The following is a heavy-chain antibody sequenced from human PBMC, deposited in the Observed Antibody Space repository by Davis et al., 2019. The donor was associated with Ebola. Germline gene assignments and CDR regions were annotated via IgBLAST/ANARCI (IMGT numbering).Heavy chain of an antibody. CDR3: AREGDGGITGTTGWFDP. CDR1: GGTFSSYA. V-gene: IGHV1-69*06. D-gene: IGHD1-20*01. CDR2: IIPIFGTA. J-gene: IGHJ5*02. Sequence: SVKVSCKASGGTFSSYAISWVRQAPGQGLEWMGGIIPIFGTANYAQKFQGRVTITADKSTSTAYMELSSLRSEDTAVYYCAREGDGGITGTTGWFDPWDQGTLVTVSS.